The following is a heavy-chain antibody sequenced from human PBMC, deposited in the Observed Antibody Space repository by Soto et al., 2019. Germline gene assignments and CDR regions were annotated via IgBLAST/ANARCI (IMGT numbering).Heavy chain of an antibody. CDR1: GYTFTSYG. D-gene: IGHD3-3*01. CDR3: ARGAADYDFWSGYYNFDY. Sequence: ASVKVSCKASGYTFTSYGISWVRQAPGQGLEWMGWISAYNGNTNYAQKLQGRVTMTTDTSTSTAYMELRSPRSDDTAVYYCARGAADYDFWSGYYNFDYWGQGTLVTVSS. J-gene: IGHJ4*02. V-gene: IGHV1-18*04. CDR2: ISAYNGNT.